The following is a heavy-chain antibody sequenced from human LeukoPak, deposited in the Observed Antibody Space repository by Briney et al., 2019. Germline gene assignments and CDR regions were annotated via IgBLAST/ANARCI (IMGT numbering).Heavy chain of an antibody. CDR3: ARHATTWVVVTV. Sequence: SETLSLTCAVYGGSFSGYYWSWIRQPPGKGLEWIGEINHSGSTNYNPSLKSRVTISVDTSKNQFSLKLSSVTAADTAVYYCARHATTWVVVTVWGQGTLVTVSS. V-gene: IGHV4-34*01. CDR2: INHSGST. J-gene: IGHJ4*02. CDR1: GGSFSGYY. D-gene: IGHD2-21*02.